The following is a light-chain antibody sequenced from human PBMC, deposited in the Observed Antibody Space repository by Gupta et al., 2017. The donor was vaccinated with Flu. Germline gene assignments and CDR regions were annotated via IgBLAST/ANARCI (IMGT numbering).Light chain of an antibody. Sequence: DIQLTQSPSFLSASVGDRVSVTCRASQGISSSLVWYQQEPGKAPKLLIYAASTLQSGVPSRFSGSRSGTEFTLTISSLQPEDFATYYCQQLNSYPITFGQGTRLEMK. CDR1: QGISSS. J-gene: IGKJ5*01. CDR3: QQLNSYPIT. V-gene: IGKV1-9*01. CDR2: AAS.